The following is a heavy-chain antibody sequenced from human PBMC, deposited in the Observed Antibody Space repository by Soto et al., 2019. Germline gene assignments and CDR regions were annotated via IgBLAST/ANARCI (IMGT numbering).Heavy chain of an antibody. D-gene: IGHD1-26*01. CDR1: GFTFSSYW. CDR3: ARVVAATQMDFEY. J-gene: IGHJ4*02. Sequence: EVQLVESGGGLVQPGESLRLSCAASGFTFSSYWMTWVRQAPGKGLEWVANIKQDGSEKYYVDSVRGRFTMSRDNAKNSLYVQMNNLRAEDTAVYYCARVVAATQMDFEYLGQGTLVTVSS. CDR2: IKQDGSEK. V-gene: IGHV3-7*01.